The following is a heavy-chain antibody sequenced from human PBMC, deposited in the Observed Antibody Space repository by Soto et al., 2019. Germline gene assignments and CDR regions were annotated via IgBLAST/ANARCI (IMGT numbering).Heavy chain of an antibody. J-gene: IGHJ6*02. CDR2: IYYSGST. D-gene: IGHD6-6*01. V-gene: IGHV4-39*01. Sequence: SETLALTCTVAGGSISSSSYNWGWIRQPPGKGLEWIGSIYYSGSTYYNPSLKSRVTISVDTSKNQFSLKLSSVTAADTAVYYCARPKGSSVGHYGMDVWGQGTTVTVSS. CDR1: GGSISSSSYN. CDR3: ARPKGSSVGHYGMDV.